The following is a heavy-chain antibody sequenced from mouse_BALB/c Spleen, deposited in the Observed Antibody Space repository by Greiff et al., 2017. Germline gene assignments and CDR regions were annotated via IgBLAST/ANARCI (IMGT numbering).Heavy chain of an antibody. V-gene: IGHV1S127*01. CDR3: TSGYYGGFAY. D-gene: IGHD2-3*01. J-gene: IGHJ3*01. CDR2: IDPSDSYT. CDR1: GYTFTSYW. Sequence: QVQLQQPGAELVKPGASVKMSCKASGYTFTSYWMHWVKQRPGQGLEWIGTIDPSDSYTSYNQKFKGKATLTVDTSSSTAYMQLSSLTSEDSAVYYCTSGYYGGFAYWGQGTLVTVSA.